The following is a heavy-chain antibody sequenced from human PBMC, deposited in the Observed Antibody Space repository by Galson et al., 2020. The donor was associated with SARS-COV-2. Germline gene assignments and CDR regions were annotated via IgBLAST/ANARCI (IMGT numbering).Heavy chain of an antibody. V-gene: IGHV4-39*07. J-gene: IGHJ3*01. CDR1: GASINTTNYY. D-gene: IGHD3-22*01. CDR3: ARGTRYYDSRGYLREDSFQL. Sequence: SETLSLTCTVSGASINTTNYYWVWIRQPPGKGLEWIGSVYYTGNSYHNPSLKSRVTMSIDTPKNNYSLYLSSVTAAATAVYFCARGTRYYDSRGYLREDSFQLWGQGTMVIVSS. CDR2: VYYTGNS.